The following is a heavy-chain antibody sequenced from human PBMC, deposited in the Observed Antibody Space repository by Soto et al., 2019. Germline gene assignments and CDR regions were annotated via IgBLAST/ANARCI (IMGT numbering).Heavy chain of an antibody. J-gene: IGHJ6*03. D-gene: IGHD3-3*01. CDR3: AKDLESKTRESVTIFGVVIGYYMDV. V-gene: IGHV3-30*18. CDR2: ISYDGSNK. CDR1: GFTFSSYG. Sequence: GGSLRLSCAASGFTFSSYGMHWVRQAPGKGLEWVAVISYDGSNKYYADSVKGRFTISRDNSKNTLYLQMNSLRAEDTAVYYCAKDLESKTRESVTIFGVVIGYYMDVWGKGTTVTVSS.